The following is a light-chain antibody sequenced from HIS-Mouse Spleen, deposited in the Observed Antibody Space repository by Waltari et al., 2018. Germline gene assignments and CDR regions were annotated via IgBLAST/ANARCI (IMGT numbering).Light chain of an antibody. Sequence: QSALTQPPSASGSPGQSVTISCTGTSSDLGGYNYVSWYQQHPGKAPKLMIYEVSKRPSGVPDRFSGSKSGNTASLTVSGLQAEDEADYYCSSYAGSNNSLYVFGTGTKVTVL. CDR2: EVS. J-gene: IGLJ1*01. CDR3: SSYAGSNNSLYV. V-gene: IGLV2-8*01. CDR1: SSDLGGYNY.